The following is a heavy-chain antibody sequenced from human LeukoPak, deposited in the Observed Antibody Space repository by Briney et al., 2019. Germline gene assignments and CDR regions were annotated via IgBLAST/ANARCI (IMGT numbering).Heavy chain of an antibody. Sequence: PSETLSLTCTVSGGSISSYYWSWIRQPPGKGLEWIGYIYYSGSTNYNPSLKSRVTISVDKSKNQFSLKLSSVTAADTAVYYCASGLRYFDLYYWGQGTLVTVSS. CDR1: GGSISSYY. CDR3: ASGLRYFDLYY. CDR2: IYYSGST. V-gene: IGHV4-59*08. J-gene: IGHJ4*02. D-gene: IGHD3-9*01.